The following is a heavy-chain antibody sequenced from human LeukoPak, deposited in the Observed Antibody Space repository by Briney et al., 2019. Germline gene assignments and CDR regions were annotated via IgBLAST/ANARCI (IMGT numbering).Heavy chain of an antibody. CDR2: ISGSGGIT. CDR1: GFTFSSYA. CDR3: AKVLRGSGSYYLGFDY. V-gene: IGHV3-23*01. J-gene: IGHJ4*02. D-gene: IGHD3-10*01. Sequence: GGSLRLSCAASGFTFSSYAMSWVRQAPGKGLEWVSAISGSGGITYYADSVKRRFTISRDNSKNTLYLQMNSLRAEDTAVYYCAKVLRGSGSYYLGFDYWGQGTLVTVSS.